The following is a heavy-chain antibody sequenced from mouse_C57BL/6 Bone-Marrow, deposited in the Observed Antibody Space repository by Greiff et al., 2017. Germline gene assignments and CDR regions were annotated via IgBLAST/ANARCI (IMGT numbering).Heavy chain of an antibody. CDR2: IHPNSGST. V-gene: IGHV1-64*01. Sequence: QVQLKQPGAELVKPGASVKLSCKASGYTFTSYWMHWVKQRPGQGLEWIGMIHPNSGSTNYNEKFKSKATLTVDKSSSTAYMQLSSLTSEDSAVYYCARDYYGSTWYAMDYWGQGTSVTVSS. D-gene: IGHD1-1*01. CDR3: ARDYYGSTWYAMDY. J-gene: IGHJ4*01. CDR1: GYTFTSYW.